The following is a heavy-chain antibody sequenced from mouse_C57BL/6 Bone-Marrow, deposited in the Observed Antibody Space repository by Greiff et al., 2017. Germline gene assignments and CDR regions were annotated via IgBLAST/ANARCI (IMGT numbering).Heavy chain of an antibody. J-gene: IGHJ2*01. CDR2: ISSGSSTI. Sequence: EVKVEESGGGLVKPGGSLKLSCAASGFTFSDYGMHWVRQAPEKGLEWVAYISSGSSTIYYADTVKGRFNISRDNAKNTLFLQMTSLRSEDTAMFYCATCYFYYWGQGTTLTVSS. CDR3: ATCYFYY. CDR1: GFTFSDYG. V-gene: IGHV5-17*01.